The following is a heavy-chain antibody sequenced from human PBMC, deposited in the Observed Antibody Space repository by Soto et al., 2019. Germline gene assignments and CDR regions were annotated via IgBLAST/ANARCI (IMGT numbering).Heavy chain of an antibody. CDR2: IDPSDSYT. CDR3: AISYGKYYYALDV. V-gene: IGHV5-10-1*01. CDR1: GYXCTSYW. J-gene: IGHJ6*02. D-gene: IGHD4-17*01. Sequence: EXLKICCKGSGYXCTSYWVTWVRQMPGKGLEWMGRIDPSDSYTNYSPYFQGHVNISPDKSISTAYLQWSRLKASDTAMYYCAISYGKYYYALDVWGQGTTVTAP.